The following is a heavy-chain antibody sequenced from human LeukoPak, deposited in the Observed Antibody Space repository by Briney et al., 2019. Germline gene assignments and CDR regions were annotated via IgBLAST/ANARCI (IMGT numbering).Heavy chain of an antibody. CDR1: GYTFTSYG. CDR2: ISAYNGNT. J-gene: IGHJ6*02. CDR3: ARGHYYDSSGYYYRRNFYYYYGMDV. Sequence: GASVKVSCKASGYTFTSYGISWVRQAPGQGLEWMGWISAYNGNTNYAQKLQGRVTMTTDTSTSTAYMELRSLRSDDTAVYYCARGHYYDSSGYYYRRNFYYYYGMDVWGQGTTVTVSS. V-gene: IGHV1-18*01. D-gene: IGHD3-22*01.